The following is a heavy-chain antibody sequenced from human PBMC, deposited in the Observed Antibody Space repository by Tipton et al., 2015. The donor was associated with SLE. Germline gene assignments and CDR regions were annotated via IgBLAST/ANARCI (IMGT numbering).Heavy chain of an antibody. D-gene: IGHD5-24*01. CDR1: GGSFSGYY. J-gene: IGHJ4*02. CDR2: INHSGST. CDR3: ARHAGRREGYKMGRYCFVY. V-gene: IGHV4-34*01. Sequence: GLVKPSETPSLTCAVYGGSFSGYYWSWIRQPPGKGLEWIGEINHSGSTNYNPSLKSGVTISVDTTKNQISLKLSSVTAADTAVYYCARHAGRREGYKMGRYCFVYWGQGTLVTVSS.